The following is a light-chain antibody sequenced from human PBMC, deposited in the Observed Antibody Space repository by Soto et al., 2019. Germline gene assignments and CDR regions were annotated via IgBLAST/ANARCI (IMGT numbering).Light chain of an antibody. J-gene: IGKJ1*01. CDR2: GAS. CDR1: QSVSNNY. Sequence: EIELTQSAGTRSLSPGEIATLSCRASQSVSNNYLAWYQQKPGQAPRLLIYGASNRATGIPDRFSGSGSGTDFTLTISRLEPEDFAVYYCQQYGSSGTFGQGTKVDIK. V-gene: IGKV3-20*01. CDR3: QQYGSSGT.